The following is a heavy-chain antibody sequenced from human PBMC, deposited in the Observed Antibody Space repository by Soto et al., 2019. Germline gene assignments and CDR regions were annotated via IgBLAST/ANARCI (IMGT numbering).Heavy chain of an antibody. CDR1: GYIFTSSD. J-gene: IGHJ6*02. D-gene: IGHD1-26*01. Sequence: QVQLVQSGAEVKKPGASVKVSCKASGYIFTSSDINWVRQATGQGLEWMGWMNPNTGNTGYAQKFQGRVTMTGNIPITTAYVELGILRSADTHICYSARCRIVGGTAAVGGQATTVTVSS. CDR3: ARCRIVGGTAAV. CDR2: MNPNTGNT. V-gene: IGHV1-8*02.